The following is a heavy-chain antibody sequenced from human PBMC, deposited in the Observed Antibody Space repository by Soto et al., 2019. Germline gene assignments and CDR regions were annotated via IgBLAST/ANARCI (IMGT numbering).Heavy chain of an antibody. CDR3: AKICPTSMITFGGVIVQSESFDY. J-gene: IGHJ4*02. CDR1: GFTFSSYA. Sequence: SLRLSCAASGFTFSSYAMSWVRQAPGKGLEWVSAISGSGGSTYYADSVKGRFTISRDNSKNTLYLQMNSLRAEDTAVYYCAKICPTSMITFGGVIVQSESFDYWGQGTLVTVSS. CDR2: ISGSGGST. D-gene: IGHD3-16*02. V-gene: IGHV3-23*01.